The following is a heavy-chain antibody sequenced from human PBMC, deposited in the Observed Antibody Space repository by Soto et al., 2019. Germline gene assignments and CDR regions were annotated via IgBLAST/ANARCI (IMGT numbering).Heavy chain of an antibody. CDR3: ARGPQVWSGYYDYYYGMDV. Sequence: QLQLQESGSGLVKPSQTLSLTCAVSGGSISSGGYSWSWIRQPPGKGLEWIGYIYHSGSTYYNPSLKSRVTISVDRSKNQFSLKLSSVTAADTAVYYCARGPQVWSGYYDYYYGMDVWGQGTTVTVSS. V-gene: IGHV4-30-2*01. J-gene: IGHJ6*02. CDR2: IYHSGST. D-gene: IGHD3-3*01. CDR1: GGSISSGGYS.